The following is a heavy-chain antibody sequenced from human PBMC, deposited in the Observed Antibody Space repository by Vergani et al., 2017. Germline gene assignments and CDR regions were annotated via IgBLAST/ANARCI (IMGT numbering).Heavy chain of an antibody. V-gene: IGHV3-21*02. CDR1: GFKFSQFG. J-gene: IGHJ6*02. D-gene: IGHD2-15*01. CDR2: ITSGSSYT. Sequence: VQLVESGGGVVQPGTSLRLSCEASGFKFSQFGMHWIRQAPGKGLEWISSITSGSSYTYYGDSVKGRFTVSRDNAKNSLYLHMNSLRAEDTGLYYCARDSXIPVPATLVGMDVWGQGTRVTVSS. CDR3: ARDSXIPVPATLVGMDV.